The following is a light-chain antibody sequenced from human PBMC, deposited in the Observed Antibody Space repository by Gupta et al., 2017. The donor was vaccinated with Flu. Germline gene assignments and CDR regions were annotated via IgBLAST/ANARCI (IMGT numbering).Light chain of an antibody. CDR2: GNA. CDR1: SSKIAAGFD. CDR3: QSFDNSRSGSV. J-gene: IGLJ3*02. V-gene: IGLV1-40*01. Sequence: YVLTQPQQVSGAPGKGVTIAFIVRSSKIAAGFDVYWYQQVPGTAPNLLIYGNANRPSGVPDRFSCAKSCTSASLAITWLQAEDEADYYCQSFDNSRSGSVFGGGTKLTVL.